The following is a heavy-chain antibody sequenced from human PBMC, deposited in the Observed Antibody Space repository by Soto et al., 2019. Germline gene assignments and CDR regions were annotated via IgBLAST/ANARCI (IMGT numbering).Heavy chain of an antibody. Sequence: QVQLVQSGADLQRPGSSVRVSCKASGDTFNFYTINWVRQAPGQGLQWMGRINPILSMSNYAPRCQGRVTMTADKSTSTAYMELSSLRSEDTAMDYCATSNGSGYSDFDSWGQGALVTVSS. J-gene: IGHJ4*02. CDR2: INPILSMS. D-gene: IGHD3-10*01. V-gene: IGHV1-69*02. CDR1: GDTFNFYT. CDR3: ATSNGSGYSDFDS.